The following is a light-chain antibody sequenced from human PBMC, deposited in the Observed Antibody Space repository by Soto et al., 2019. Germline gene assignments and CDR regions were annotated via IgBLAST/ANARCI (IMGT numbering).Light chain of an antibody. Sequence: QSALTQPRSVSGSPGQSVTISCTGTSSDVGGYNYVSWYQHHPGKAPKLMIYDVSKRPSGVPDRFSGSKSGNTASLTISGLQAEDEADYYCCSSAGSYTYVFGTGTKVTVL. V-gene: IGLV2-11*01. CDR3: CSSAGSYTYV. CDR2: DVS. CDR1: SSDVGGYNY. J-gene: IGLJ1*01.